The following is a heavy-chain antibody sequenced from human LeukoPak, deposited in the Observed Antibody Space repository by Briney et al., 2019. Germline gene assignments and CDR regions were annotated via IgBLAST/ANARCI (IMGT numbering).Heavy chain of an antibody. Sequence: GGSLRLSCAASGFTFSDYWMHWVRQAPGKGLMWVSLINTDGSRTSYADSVKGRFTISRDSAKNTLYLQMNSLRAEDTAVYYCARAKVFWSGSPFWGQGTLVTVSS. CDR1: GFTFSDYW. J-gene: IGHJ4*02. D-gene: IGHD3-3*01. V-gene: IGHV3-74*01. CDR2: INTDGSRT. CDR3: ARAKVFWSGSPF.